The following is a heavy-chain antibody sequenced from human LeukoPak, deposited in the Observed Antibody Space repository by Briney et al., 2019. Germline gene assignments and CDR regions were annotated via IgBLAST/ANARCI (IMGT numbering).Heavy chain of an antibody. Sequence: PSXXLSLTCTVSGGSMSSFYWDWIRQPAGKGLQWIGRIYTSGVTNYNPSLKSRVTMSVDTSKNQFSLKLSSVTAADTAVYYCAREWTSGDGSGYPYYFDYWGPGTLVTVSS. V-gene: IGHV4-4*07. J-gene: IGHJ4*02. D-gene: IGHD3-22*01. CDR3: AREWTSGDGSGYPYYFDY. CDR1: GGSMSSFY. CDR2: IYTSGVT.